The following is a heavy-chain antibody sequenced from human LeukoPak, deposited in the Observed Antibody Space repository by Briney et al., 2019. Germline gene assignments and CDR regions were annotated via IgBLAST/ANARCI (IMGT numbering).Heavy chain of an antibody. J-gene: IGHJ4*02. CDR2: IYPGHSNT. CDR1: GYSFTSYW. V-gene: IGHV5-51*01. Sequence: GEALEIPCQGSGYSFTSYWIGWVRQMPGKGLEWMGIIYPGHSNTSHSPSFQGQVTISADKSISTAYLQWTSLKASDTAMYYCARRENSGFDYWGQGTLVTVSS. D-gene: IGHD4-23*01. CDR3: ARRENSGFDY.